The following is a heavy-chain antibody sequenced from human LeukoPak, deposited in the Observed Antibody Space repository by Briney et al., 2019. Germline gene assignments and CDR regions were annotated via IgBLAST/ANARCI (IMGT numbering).Heavy chain of an antibody. J-gene: IGHJ3*01. V-gene: IGHV1-69*05. CDR1: GRTFSSYA. CDR2: VVPRFGKA. Sequence: SVKVSCKASGRTFSSYAISWVRQAPGQGLEWMGGVVPRFGKANYAQKFQGRVTFTTDDSTSTAFMDLRNLRSEDTAVYYCARNPPGGLEWFLDAFDVWGQGTMVTVSS. CDR3: ARNPPGGLEWFLDAFDV. D-gene: IGHD3-3*01.